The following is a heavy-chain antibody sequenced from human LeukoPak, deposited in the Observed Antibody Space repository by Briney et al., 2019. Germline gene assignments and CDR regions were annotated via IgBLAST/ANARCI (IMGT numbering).Heavy chain of an antibody. D-gene: IGHD3-10*01. CDR2: IKSKTDGGTT. CDR1: GFTFSNAW. V-gene: IGHV3-15*01. Sequence: PGGSLGLSCAASGFTFSNAWMSWVRQAPGKGLEWVGRIKSKTDGGTTDYAAPVKGRFTISRDDSKNTLYLQMNSLKTEDTAVYYCTTSITMVRGVNIPHWYYGMDVWGKGTTVTVSS. CDR3: TTSITMVRGVNIPHWYYGMDV. J-gene: IGHJ6*04.